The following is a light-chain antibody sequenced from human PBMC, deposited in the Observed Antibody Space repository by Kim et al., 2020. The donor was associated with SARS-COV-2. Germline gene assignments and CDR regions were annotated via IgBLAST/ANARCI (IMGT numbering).Light chain of an antibody. CDR2: AAS. V-gene: IGKV1-39*01. CDR3: QQSYSTPLT. Sequence: DIQMTQSPSSLSASVGDRVTITCRASQSIDSYLNWYQHKPGKAPKLLIHAASSLQSGVPSRFSGSGSGTDFTLTISSLQPEDFATYYCQQSYSTPLTFGGGTKVEIK. CDR1: QSIDSY. J-gene: IGKJ4*01.